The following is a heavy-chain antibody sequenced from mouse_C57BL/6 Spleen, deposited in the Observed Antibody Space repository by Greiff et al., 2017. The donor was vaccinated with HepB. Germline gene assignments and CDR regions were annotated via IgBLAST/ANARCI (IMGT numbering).Heavy chain of an antibody. Sequence: DVKLVESGGGLVKPGGSLKLSCAASGFTFSSYAMSWVRQTPKKRLEWVATISDGGSYTYYPDNVKGRFTISRDNAKNNLYLQMSHLKSEDTAMYYCARDRSDYGFAYWGQGTLVTVSA. D-gene: IGHD2-4*01. J-gene: IGHJ3*01. CDR1: GFTFSSYA. CDR2: ISDGGSYT. CDR3: ARDRSDYGFAY. V-gene: IGHV5-4*01.